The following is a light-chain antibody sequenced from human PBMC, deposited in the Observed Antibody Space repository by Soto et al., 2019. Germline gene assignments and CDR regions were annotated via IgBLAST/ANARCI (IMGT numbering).Light chain of an antibody. CDR1: SSDVGGYNY. CDR3: SSYTSSSTHYV. V-gene: IGLV2-14*01. Sequence: QSVLTQPASVSGSPGQSITISCTGTSSDVGGYNYVSWYQQHPGKAPKLMIYEVSNRPSGVSNRFSGSKSGNTASLTISGLQAEDEADYYCSSYTSSSTHYVFGTGTKVTDL. J-gene: IGLJ1*01. CDR2: EVS.